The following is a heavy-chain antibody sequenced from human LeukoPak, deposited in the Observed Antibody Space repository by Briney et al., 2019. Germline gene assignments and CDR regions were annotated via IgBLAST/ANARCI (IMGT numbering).Heavy chain of an antibody. CDR2: ISAYNGHT. Sequence: ASVKVSCKASGYTFSTYGISWVRQAPGQGLEWMGWISAYNGHTNYAQKFQGRVTMTTDTSTSTAYMELTSLTSDDTAVYYCARDKDLGAVAGTFDYWGQGTPVTVSS. CDR3: ARDKDLGAVAGTFDY. CDR1: GYTFSTYG. J-gene: IGHJ4*02. D-gene: IGHD6-19*01. V-gene: IGHV1-18*01.